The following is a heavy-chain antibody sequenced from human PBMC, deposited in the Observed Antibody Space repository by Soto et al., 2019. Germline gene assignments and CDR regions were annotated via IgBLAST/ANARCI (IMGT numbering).Heavy chain of an antibody. CDR2: FSAHNAET. CDR1: GYTFTNYG. Sequence: QVQLVQSGAEVKKPGASVRVSCKASGYTFTNYGISWVRQAPGQGLEWLGWFSAHNAETTYAQKVQGRVAMTTDTSRSTAYMELGSLRSDDTAVYYCARDGYGDYPLDYWGQGTLVTVSS. CDR3: ARDGYGDYPLDY. J-gene: IGHJ4*02. V-gene: IGHV1-18*04. D-gene: IGHD4-17*01.